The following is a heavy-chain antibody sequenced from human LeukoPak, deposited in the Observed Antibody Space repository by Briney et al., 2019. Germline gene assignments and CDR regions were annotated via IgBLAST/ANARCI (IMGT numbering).Heavy chain of an antibody. J-gene: IGHJ5*02. CDR1: GGSFSGYY. V-gene: IGHV4-34*01. CDR3: ARRARYNWNGGWFDP. CDR2: INHSGST. D-gene: IGHD1-1*01. Sequence: SETLSLTCAVYGGSFSGYYWSWIRQPPGKGLEWIGEINHSGSTNYNPSLKSRVTISVDTSKNQFSLKLSSVTAADTAVYYCARRARYNWNGGWFDPWGQGTLVTVSS.